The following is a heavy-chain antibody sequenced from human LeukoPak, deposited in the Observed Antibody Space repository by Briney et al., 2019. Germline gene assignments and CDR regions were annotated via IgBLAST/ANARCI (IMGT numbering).Heavy chain of an antibody. J-gene: IGHJ4*02. CDR1: GGTFSSYA. Sequence: SVKVSRKASGGTFSSYAISWVRQAPGQGLEWMGRIIPILGIANYAQKFQGRVTITADKSTSTAYMELSSLRSEDTAVYYCARPWGTTTKYYFDYWGQGTLVTVSS. D-gene: IGHD1-1*01. CDR2: IIPILGIA. V-gene: IGHV1-69*04. CDR3: ARPWGTTTKYYFDY.